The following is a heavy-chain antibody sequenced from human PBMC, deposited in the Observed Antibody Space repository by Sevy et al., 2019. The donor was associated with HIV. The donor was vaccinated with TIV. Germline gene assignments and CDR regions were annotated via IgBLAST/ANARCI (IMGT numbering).Heavy chain of an antibody. CDR2: INHIENT. CDR3: ARGRDDSSGYPLSWYFDL. V-gene: IGHV4-34*01. CDR1: GGSFSDYF. J-gene: IGHJ2*01. D-gene: IGHD3-22*01. Sequence: SETLSLTCAVYGGSFSDYFWSWIRQTPGKGLEWIGEINHIENTNYNPSLKSRATISVDTSKRQFSLRLSSVTAADTAVYYCARGRDDSSGYPLSWYFDLWGRGTLVTVSS.